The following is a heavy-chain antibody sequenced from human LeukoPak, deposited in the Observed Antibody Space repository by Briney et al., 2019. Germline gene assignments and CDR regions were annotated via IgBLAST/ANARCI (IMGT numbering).Heavy chain of an antibody. CDR3: ATQGYSSGWYMYY. J-gene: IGHJ4*02. CDR1: GGSISSYY. D-gene: IGHD6-19*01. V-gene: IGHV4-59*08. Sequence: SETLSLTCTVSGGSISSYYWSWIRQPPGKGLECIGYIYYSGSTNYNPSLKSRVIISVDTSKNQFSLKLSSVTAADTAVYYCATQGYSSGWYMYYWGQGTLVTVSS. CDR2: IYYSGST.